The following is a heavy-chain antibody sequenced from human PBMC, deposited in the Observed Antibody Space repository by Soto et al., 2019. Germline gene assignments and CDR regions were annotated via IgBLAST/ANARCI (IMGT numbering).Heavy chain of an antibody. D-gene: IGHD2-15*01. V-gene: IGHV4-59*01. CDR1: GGSISSYY. CDR3: ARLGYCSGGSCYNSRDY. Sequence: SETLSLTCTVSGGSISSYYWSWIRQPPGKGLEWIGYIYYSGSTNYNPSLKSRVTISVDTSKNQFSLKLSSVTAADTAVYYCARLGYCSGGSCYNSRDYWGQGTLVTVSS. CDR2: IYYSGST. J-gene: IGHJ4*02.